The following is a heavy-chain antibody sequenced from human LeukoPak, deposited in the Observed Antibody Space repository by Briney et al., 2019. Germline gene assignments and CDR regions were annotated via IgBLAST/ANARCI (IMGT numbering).Heavy chain of an antibody. V-gene: IGHV3-48*01. CDR1: GFTFSDYS. Sequence: GGSLRLSCAASGFTFSDYSMNWVRQAPGKGLEWISYIGGRGDGISYADSVKGRFIVSRDDAKNSLFLQMNRLRGEDTAIYFCAREIPGRIAADCWGQGTLVTVSS. CDR3: AREIPGRIAADC. CDR2: IGGRGDGI. J-gene: IGHJ4*02. D-gene: IGHD2-15*01.